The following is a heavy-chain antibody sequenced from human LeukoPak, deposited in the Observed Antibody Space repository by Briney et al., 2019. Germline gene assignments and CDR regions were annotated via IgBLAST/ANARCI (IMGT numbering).Heavy chain of an antibody. CDR2: INGDGEYT. CDR1: GFSFGGYY. V-gene: IGHV3-20*04. CDR3: AQSGAQGYMDV. D-gene: IGHD1-26*01. Sequence: GGPLRLSCEDSGFSFGGYYMHWVRQAPGKGLEWVSSINGDGEYTVYAASVKGRFTISRDNSKNTLTLQMSSLRAEDTALYYCAQSGAQGYMDVWGKGTTVIVSS. J-gene: IGHJ6*03.